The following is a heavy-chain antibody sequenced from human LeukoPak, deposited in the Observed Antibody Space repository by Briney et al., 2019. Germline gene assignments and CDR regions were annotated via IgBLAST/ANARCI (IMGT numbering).Heavy chain of an antibody. CDR3: AKDGGLWVSAHWGDS. CDR1: GFTFSSYA. V-gene: IGHV3-23*01. CDR2: ISGSGGST. Sequence: GGSLRLSCAASGFTFSSYAMSWVRQAPGKGLEWVSAISGSGGSTYYADSVKGRFTVSRDNSKDTLFLQMNSLRAEDTAVYYCAKDGGLWVSAHWGDSWGRGTLVTVSS. D-gene: IGHD7-27*01. J-gene: IGHJ4*02.